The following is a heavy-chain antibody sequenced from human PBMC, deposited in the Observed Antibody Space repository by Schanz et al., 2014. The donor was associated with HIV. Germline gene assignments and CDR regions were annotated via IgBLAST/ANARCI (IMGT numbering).Heavy chain of an antibody. V-gene: IGHV3-30-3*01. Sequence: QVQLGQSGGGVVQPGRSLRLSCAASGFTFSDYSMHWVRQAPGKALGWVAVISHDGTNKFYAGSVKDRFTISRDNAKNTLYVQIRSLRNEDTAVYYCVKGERIGYRIEVTGPTFDYWGQGTLVTVSS. D-gene: IGHD3-22*01. CDR1: GFTFSDYS. CDR3: VKGERIGYRIEVTGPTFDY. CDR2: ISHDGTNK. J-gene: IGHJ4*02.